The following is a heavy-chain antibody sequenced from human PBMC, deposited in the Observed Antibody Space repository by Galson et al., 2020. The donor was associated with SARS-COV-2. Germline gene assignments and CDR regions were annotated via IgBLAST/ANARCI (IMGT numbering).Heavy chain of an antibody. CDR3: ARTVSSGWFGAYFDY. Sequence: SETMSLTCTVYGGSISSHYWSWIRQPPGKGLEWIGYIYYSGSTNYNTSLKRRVTISVDTSKNQSSLKLSAVTPADTAVYYCARTVSSGWFGAYFDYWGQGTLVTVSS. CDR1: GGSISSHY. CDR2: IYYSGST. J-gene: IGHJ4*02. D-gene: IGHD6-19*01. V-gene: IGHV4-59*11.